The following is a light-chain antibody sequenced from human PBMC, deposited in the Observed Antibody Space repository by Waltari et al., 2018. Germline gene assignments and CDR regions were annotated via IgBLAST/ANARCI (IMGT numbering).Light chain of an antibody. CDR1: SSDVGGHNF. CDR2: EVS. Sequence: QSALTQPPSASGSPGQSVTISCTGTSSDVGGHNFVSWSQHLPGKAPKLIIWEVSRRPSGVPNRFSGSKSGNTASLTVSGLQPEDEGDYYCSSYGGINNSPYVFGTGTKVTVL. CDR3: SSYGGINNSPYV. V-gene: IGLV2-8*01. J-gene: IGLJ1*01.